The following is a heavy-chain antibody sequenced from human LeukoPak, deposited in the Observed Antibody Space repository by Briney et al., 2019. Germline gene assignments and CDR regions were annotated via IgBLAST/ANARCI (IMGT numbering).Heavy chain of an antibody. Sequence: GASVKVSCKASGGTFISYAISWVRQAPGQGLEWMGGIVPIFGTANYAQKFQGRVTITADESTSTAYMELSSLRPEDTAVYYCARDPYYYYYGMDVWGQGTTVTVSS. J-gene: IGHJ6*02. CDR1: GGTFISYA. CDR3: ARDPYYYYYGMDV. CDR2: IVPIFGTA. V-gene: IGHV1-69*13.